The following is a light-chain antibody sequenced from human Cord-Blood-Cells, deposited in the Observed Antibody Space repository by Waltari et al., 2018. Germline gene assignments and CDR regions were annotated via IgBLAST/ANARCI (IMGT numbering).Light chain of an antibody. CDR3: QQYGSSPYT. Sequence: EIVLTQSPGTLSLSPGERATLSCRASQSVSSSYLAWYQKKPGQAPRLLSYGASSRASGIPDSFSGSGSGTDFTLTISRLEPEDFAVYYCQQYGSSPYTFGQGTKLEIK. V-gene: IGKV3-20*01. J-gene: IGKJ2*01. CDR1: QSVSSSY. CDR2: GAS.